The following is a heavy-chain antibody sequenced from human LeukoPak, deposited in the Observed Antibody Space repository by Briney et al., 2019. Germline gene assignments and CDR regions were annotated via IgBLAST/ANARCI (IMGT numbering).Heavy chain of an antibody. CDR3: ARGGYYGSGNDFRFDP. J-gene: IGHJ5*02. D-gene: IGHD3-10*01. V-gene: IGHV1-18*01. Sequence: GASVKVSCKASGYTFTSYGISWVRQAPGQGLEWMGWISAYNGNTNYAQKLHGRVTMTTDTSTSTAYMELRSLRSDDTAVYYCARGGYYGSGNDFRFDPWGQGTLVTVSS. CDR1: GYTFTSYG. CDR2: ISAYNGNT.